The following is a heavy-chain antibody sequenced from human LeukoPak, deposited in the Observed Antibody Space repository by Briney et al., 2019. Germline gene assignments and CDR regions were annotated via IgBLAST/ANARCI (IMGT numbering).Heavy chain of an antibody. Sequence: ASVKVSRKASGYTFTSYYMHWVRQAPGQGLEWMGIINPSGGSTSYAQKFQGRVTMTRDTSTSTVYMELSSLRSEDTAVYYCARDLGPAALFDYWGQGTLVTVSS. CDR2: INPSGGST. D-gene: IGHD2-2*01. CDR3: ARDLGPAALFDY. J-gene: IGHJ4*02. CDR1: GYTFTSYY. V-gene: IGHV1-46*01.